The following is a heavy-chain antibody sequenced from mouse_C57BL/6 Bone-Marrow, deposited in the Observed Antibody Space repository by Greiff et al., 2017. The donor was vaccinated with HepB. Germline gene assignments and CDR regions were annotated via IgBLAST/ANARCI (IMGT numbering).Heavy chain of an antibody. D-gene: IGHD1-1*01. V-gene: IGHV10-3*01. CDR2: IRSKSSNYAT. J-gene: IGHJ1*03. Sequence: EVQLVESGGGLVQPKGSLKLSCAASGFTFNTYAMHWVRQAPGKGLEWVARIRSKSSNYATYYADSVKDRFTISRDDSQSMLYLQMNNLKTEDTAMYYCVRADYGSSPYWYFDVWGTGTTVTVSS. CDR3: VRADYGSSPYWYFDV. CDR1: GFTFNTYA.